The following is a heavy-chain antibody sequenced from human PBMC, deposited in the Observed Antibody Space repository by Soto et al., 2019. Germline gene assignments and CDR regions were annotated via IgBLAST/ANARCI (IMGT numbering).Heavy chain of an antibody. CDR3: AKDLGYCSGGSCYDFDY. Sequence: QVQLVESGGGVVQPGRSLRLSCAASGFTFSSYGMHWVRQAPGKGLEWVAVISYDGSNKYYADSVKGRFTISRDNSKNTLYLQMNSMRAEDTAVYYCAKDLGYCSGGSCYDFDYWFQGTLVTVSS. V-gene: IGHV3-30*18. D-gene: IGHD2-15*01. CDR2: ISYDGSNK. J-gene: IGHJ4*02. CDR1: GFTFSSYG.